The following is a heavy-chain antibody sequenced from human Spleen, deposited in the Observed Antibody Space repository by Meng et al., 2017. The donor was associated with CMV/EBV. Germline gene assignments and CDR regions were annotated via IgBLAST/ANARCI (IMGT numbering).Heavy chain of an antibody. V-gene: IGHV4-39*07. CDR2: IYYSGRT. J-gene: IGHJ4*02. CDR3: ARVGHEWFLFLDY. Sequence: SETLSLTCTVSGGSISSSSYYWGWIRQPPGKGLEWIGTIYYSGRTYYNPSLKSRVTVSVDTSRNHFSVKLTSVTAADTAVYYCARVGHEWFLFLDYWGQGTLVTVSS. CDR1: GGSISSSSYY. D-gene: IGHD3-3*01.